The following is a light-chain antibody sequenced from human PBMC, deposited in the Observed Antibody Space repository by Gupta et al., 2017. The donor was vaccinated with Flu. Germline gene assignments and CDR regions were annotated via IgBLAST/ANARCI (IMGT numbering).Light chain of an antibody. CDR1: DTLPRN. CDR3: QQYNTWLFYT. Sequence: EIVMTPSPATLSVSPPERAPLSCSASDTLPRNLAWYQQRPGQAPRLLIYDASTRVTGIPARFSGSGYGTALTLTISSLQSEDFALYFCQQYNTWLFYTFGQGTRLDIK. J-gene: IGKJ2*01. V-gene: IGKV3-15*01. CDR2: DAS.